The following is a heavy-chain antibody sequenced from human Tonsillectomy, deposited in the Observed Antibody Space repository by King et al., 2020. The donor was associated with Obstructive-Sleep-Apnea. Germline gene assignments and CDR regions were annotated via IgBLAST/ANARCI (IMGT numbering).Heavy chain of an antibody. D-gene: IGHD3-22*01. V-gene: IGHV3-30-3*01. CDR2: ISYDGSNK. J-gene: IGHJ6*02. Sequence: VQLVESGGGVVQPGRSLRRSCAASGFTFSSYAMHWVRQAPGKGLEWVAVISYDGSNKYYADSVKGRFTISRDNSKNTLYLQMNSLRAEDTAVYYCARDLYYYDSSAYYYEIDYYGMDVWGQGTTVTVSS. CDR3: ARDLYYYDSSAYYYEIDYYGMDV. CDR1: GFTFSSYA.